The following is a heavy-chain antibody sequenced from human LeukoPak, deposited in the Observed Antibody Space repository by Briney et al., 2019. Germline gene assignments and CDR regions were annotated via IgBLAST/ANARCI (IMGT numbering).Heavy chain of an antibody. V-gene: IGHV4-59*01. CDR1: GGSISSYY. CDR3: ARVNIGDYSNYGGFDY. Sequence: PSETLSLTSTVSGGSISSYYWSWIRQPPGKGLEWIGYIYYSGSTNYNPSLKSRVTISVDTSKNQFSLKLSSVTAADTAVYYCARVNIGDYSNYGGFDYWGQGTLVTVSS. D-gene: IGHD4-11*01. CDR2: IYYSGST. J-gene: IGHJ4*02.